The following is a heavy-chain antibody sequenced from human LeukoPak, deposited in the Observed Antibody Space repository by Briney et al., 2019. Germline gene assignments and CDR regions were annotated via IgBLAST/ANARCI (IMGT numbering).Heavy chain of an antibody. Sequence: ASVKVSCKASGYTFTGYYMHWVRQAPGQGLEWMGWINPNSGGTNYAQKFQGRVTMTRDTSISTAYMELSSLRSEDTAVYYCARARYYDSSGYYSHFDYWGQGTLVTVSS. CDR3: ARARYYDSSGYYSHFDY. J-gene: IGHJ4*02. CDR2: INPNSGGT. V-gene: IGHV1-2*02. CDR1: GYTFTGYY. D-gene: IGHD3-22*01.